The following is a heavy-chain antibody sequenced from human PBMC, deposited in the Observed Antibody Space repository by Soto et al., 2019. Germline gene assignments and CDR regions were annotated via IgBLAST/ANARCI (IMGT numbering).Heavy chain of an antibody. CDR3: ARDSLFVDYDSSGPFDY. CDR2: ISAYNGNT. V-gene: IGHV1-18*01. D-gene: IGHD3-22*01. Sequence: QVQLVQSGAEVKKPGASVKVSCKASGYTFTSYGISWVRQAPGQGLEWMGWISAYNGNTNYAQKLQGRVTMTTDTSTSTAYMELSRLRSDDTAVYYCARDSLFVDYDSSGPFDYWGQGTLVTVSS. CDR1: GYTFTSYG. J-gene: IGHJ4*02.